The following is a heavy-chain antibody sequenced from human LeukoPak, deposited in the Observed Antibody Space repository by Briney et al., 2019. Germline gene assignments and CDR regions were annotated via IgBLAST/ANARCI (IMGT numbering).Heavy chain of an antibody. CDR2: INWNGGST. V-gene: IGHV3-20*04. CDR3: ARDYIRPSVVGATTCVDY. CDR1: GFTFDDYG. Sequence: GGSLRLSCAASGFTFDDYGMSWVRQAPGKGLGWVSGINWNGGSTGYADSVKGRFTISRDNAKNSLYLQMNSLRAEDTALYYCARDYIRPSVVGATTCVDYWGQGTLVTVSS. D-gene: IGHD1-26*01. J-gene: IGHJ4*02.